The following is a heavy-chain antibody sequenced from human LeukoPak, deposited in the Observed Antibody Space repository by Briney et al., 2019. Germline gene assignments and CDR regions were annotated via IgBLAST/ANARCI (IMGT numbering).Heavy chain of an antibody. J-gene: IGHJ4*02. CDR2: IYYSGST. Sequence: PSETLSLTCTVSGGSISSSSYYWGWIRQPPGKGLEWIGSIYYSGSTYYNPSLKSRVTISVDTSKNQFSLKLSSVTAADTAVYYCARDSGVGGSYYLFDYWGQGTLVTVSS. CDR3: ARDSGVGGSYYLFDY. D-gene: IGHD1-26*01. CDR1: GGSISSSSYY. V-gene: IGHV4-39*02.